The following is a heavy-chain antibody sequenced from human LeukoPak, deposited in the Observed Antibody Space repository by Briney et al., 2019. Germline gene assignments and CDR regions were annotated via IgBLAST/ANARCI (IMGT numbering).Heavy chain of an antibody. Sequence: SETLSLTCTVSGYSISSGYYWGWIRQPPGKGLEWIGSIYHSGSTYYNPSLKSRVTISVDTSKNQFSLKLSSVTAADTAVYYCARVRFNWNDGAVAFDIWGQGTMVTVSS. CDR1: GYSISSGYY. D-gene: IGHD1-1*01. V-gene: IGHV4-38-2*02. CDR2: IYHSGST. CDR3: ARVRFNWNDGAVAFDI. J-gene: IGHJ3*02.